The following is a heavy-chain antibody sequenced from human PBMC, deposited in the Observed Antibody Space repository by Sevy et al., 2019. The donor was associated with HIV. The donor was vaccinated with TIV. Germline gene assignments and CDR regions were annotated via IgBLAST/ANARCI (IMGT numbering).Heavy chain of an antibody. CDR2: ISSSSSTI. CDR1: AFTFSSYS. V-gene: IGHV3-48*02. CDR3: ASEDYYDSRETRAEYFQH. J-gene: IGHJ1*01. D-gene: IGHD3-22*01. Sequence: GGSLRLSCAASAFTFSSYSMNWVRQAPGKGLEWVSYISSSSSTIYYADSVKGRFTISRDNAKNSLYLQMNSLRDEDTAVYYCASEDYYDSRETRAEYFQHWGQGTLVTVSS.